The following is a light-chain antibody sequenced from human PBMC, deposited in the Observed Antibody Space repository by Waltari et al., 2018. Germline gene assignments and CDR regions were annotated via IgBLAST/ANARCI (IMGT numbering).Light chain of an antibody. CDR2: WAS. V-gene: IGKV4-1*01. CDR3: QQYYAAPYT. J-gene: IGKJ2*01. CDR1: RTVLYRSDKRNY. Sequence: IVVTQSPDSLAVSLGERVTINCKSSRTVLYRSDKRNYFGWYQQKPGQSPRLLIFWASSRETGVPDRFRGSGSETDFTLTITSLQAEDVAIYYCQQYYAAPYTFGQGTRLEI.